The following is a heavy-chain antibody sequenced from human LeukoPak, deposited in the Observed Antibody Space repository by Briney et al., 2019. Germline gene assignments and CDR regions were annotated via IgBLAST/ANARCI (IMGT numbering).Heavy chain of an antibody. CDR1: GFTFSSYS. CDR2: ISSSSTI. V-gene: IGHV3-48*04. CDR3: ARDPYSSGWLPQLGLVDY. J-gene: IGHJ4*02. D-gene: IGHD6-19*01. Sequence: GGSLRLSCAASGFTFSSYSMNWVRQAPGKGLEWVSYISSSSTIYYADSVRGRFTISRDNAKNSLYLQMNSLRAEDTAVYYCARDPYSSGWLPQLGLVDYWGQGTLVTVSS.